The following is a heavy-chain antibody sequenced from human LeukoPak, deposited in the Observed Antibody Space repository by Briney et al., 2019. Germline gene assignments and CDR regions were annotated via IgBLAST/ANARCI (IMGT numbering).Heavy chain of an antibody. CDR1: GFTFSSYE. CDR3: AKAYNYYDSTDAFDI. D-gene: IGHD3-22*01. CDR2: ISGSGGTT. V-gene: IGHV3-23*01. Sequence: PGGSLRLSCAASGFTFSSYEMNWVRQAPGKGLEWVSGISGSGGTTYYADSVKGRFTISRDKSKNTLYLQMNSLRAEDTAVYYCAKAYNYYDSTDAFDIWGQGTMVTVSS. J-gene: IGHJ3*02.